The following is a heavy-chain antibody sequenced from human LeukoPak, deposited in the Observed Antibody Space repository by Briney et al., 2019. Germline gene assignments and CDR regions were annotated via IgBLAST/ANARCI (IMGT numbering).Heavy chain of an antibody. J-gene: IGHJ5*02. V-gene: IGHV4-31*03. CDR2: IYYSGST. D-gene: IGHD1-26*01. CDR1: GGSISSGGYY. CDR3: TALAGAEVTNWFDP. Sequence: SETLSLTCTVSGGSISSGGYYWSWIHQHPGKGLEWIGHIYYSGSTYYNPSLKSRVTISVDTSKNQFSLKLSSVTAADTAVYYCTALAGAEVTNWFDPWGRGTLVTVSS.